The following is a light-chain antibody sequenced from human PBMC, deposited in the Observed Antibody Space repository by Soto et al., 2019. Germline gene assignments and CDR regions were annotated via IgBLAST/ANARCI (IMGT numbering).Light chain of an antibody. CDR1: SSDVGANNY. CDR2: EVT. J-gene: IGLJ1*01. Sequence: QSALTQPPSASGSPGQSVTISCTGTSSDVGANNYVSWYQQHPGKAPKLIIYEVTKRPSGVPDRFSGSKSGNTASLTVSGLQAEDEADYYCSSYAGTNRVFGTGTKLTVL. CDR3: SSYAGTNRV. V-gene: IGLV2-8*01.